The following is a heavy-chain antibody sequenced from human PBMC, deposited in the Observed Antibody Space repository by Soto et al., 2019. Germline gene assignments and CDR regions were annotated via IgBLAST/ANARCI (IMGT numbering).Heavy chain of an antibody. Sequence: QVQLQQWGAGLLKPSETLSLTCAVYGGSFSGYYWSWIRQPPEKGLEWIGEINHSGSTNYNPSLKSRVTTSVDSSKNQFSLKLSSVTAADTALYYCARDRNRGRYYYYGMDVWGQGTTVTVSS. J-gene: IGHJ6*02. D-gene: IGHD1-1*01. V-gene: IGHV4-34*01. CDR2: INHSGST. CDR3: ARDRNRGRYYYYGMDV. CDR1: GGSFSGYY.